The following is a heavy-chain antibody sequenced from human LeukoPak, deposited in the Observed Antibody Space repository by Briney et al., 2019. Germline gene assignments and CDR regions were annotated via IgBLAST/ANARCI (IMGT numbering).Heavy chain of an antibody. CDR2: IYHSGST. CDR3: ARGMYYYYYYMDV. V-gene: IGHV4-4*01. Sequence: SETLSLTCAVSGGSISSSNWWSWVRQPPGKGLEWIGEIYHSGSTNYNPSLKSRVTISVDKSKNQFSLKLSSVTAADTAVYCCARGMYYYYYYMDVWGKGTTVTVSS. J-gene: IGHJ6*03. CDR1: GGSISSSNW.